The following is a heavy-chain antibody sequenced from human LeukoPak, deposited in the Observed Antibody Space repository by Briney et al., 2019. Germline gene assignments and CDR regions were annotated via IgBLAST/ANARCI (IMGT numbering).Heavy chain of an antibody. D-gene: IGHD3-9*01. V-gene: IGHV3-7*03. CDR2: IKQDGSEK. CDR3: ARLHYDILTGYYGVFDY. Sequence: GFTFSSYWMSWVRQAPGKGLEWVXXIKQDGSEKYYVDSVKGRFTISRDNAKNSLYLQMNSLRAEDTAVYYCARLHYDILTGYYGVFDYWGQGTLVTVSS. CDR1: GFTFSSYW. J-gene: IGHJ4*02.